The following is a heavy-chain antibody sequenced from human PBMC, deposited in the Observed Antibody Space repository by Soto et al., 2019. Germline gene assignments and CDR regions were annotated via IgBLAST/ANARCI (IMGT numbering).Heavy chain of an antibody. V-gene: IGHV3-15*01. D-gene: IGHD3-3*01. CDR2: IKTKTDGGTT. CDR1: GFTFSNAW. CDR3: TTGFDF. Sequence: ESGGGLVKPGGSLRLSCAASGFTFSNAWMSWVRQAPGKGLEWVGLIKTKTDGGTTDYTAPVKGRFTISRDDSENTLYLQMNSLKTEDTAVYYCTTGFDFRGQGTLVTVSS. J-gene: IGHJ4*02.